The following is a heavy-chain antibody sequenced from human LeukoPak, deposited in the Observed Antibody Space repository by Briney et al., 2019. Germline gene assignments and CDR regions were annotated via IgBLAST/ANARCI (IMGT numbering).Heavy chain of an antibody. D-gene: IGHD3-10*01. V-gene: IGHV1-2*02. CDR1: GYTFTGYY. CDR3: ARGGPVGWEVRGVIITFEGPQDIVYYMDV. J-gene: IGHJ6*03. CDR2: INPNSGGT. Sequence: GASVKVSCKASGYTFTGYYMHWVRQATGQGLEWMGWINPNSGGTNYAQKFQGRVTMTRDTSISTAYMELSRLRSDDTAVYYCARGGPVGWEVRGVIITFEGPQDIVYYMDVWGKGTTVTVSS.